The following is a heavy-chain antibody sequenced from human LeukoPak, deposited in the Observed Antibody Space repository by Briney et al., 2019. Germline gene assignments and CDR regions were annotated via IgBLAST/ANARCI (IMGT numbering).Heavy chain of an antibody. J-gene: IGHJ3*02. CDR3: ARDLAAAGTNHDAFDI. CDR2: INPSGGST. D-gene: IGHD6-13*01. CDR1: GYTFTSYY. Sequence: ASVKVSCKASGYTFTSYYMHWVRQAPGQGLEWMGIINPSGGSTSYAQKFQGRVTMTRDTSTSTVYMELSSLRPEDTAVYYCARDLAAAGTNHDAFDIWGQGTMVTVSS. V-gene: IGHV1-46*01.